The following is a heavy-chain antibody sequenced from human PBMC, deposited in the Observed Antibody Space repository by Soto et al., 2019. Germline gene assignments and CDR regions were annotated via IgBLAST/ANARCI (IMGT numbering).Heavy chain of an antibody. V-gene: IGHV3-30*18. D-gene: IGHD1-7*01. CDR2: ISHDGSYQ. Sequence: QVQLVESGGGVVQPGRSLRLSCAASGFTFSSYGMHWVRQAPGKGLEWVAVISHDGSYQYYEDSVKGRFTISRDNSKNMLYPQMNSLRAEDTAVYYCAKGRGNYWAIDYWGQGTLVIVSS. CDR3: AKGRGNYWAIDY. J-gene: IGHJ4*02. CDR1: GFTFSSYG.